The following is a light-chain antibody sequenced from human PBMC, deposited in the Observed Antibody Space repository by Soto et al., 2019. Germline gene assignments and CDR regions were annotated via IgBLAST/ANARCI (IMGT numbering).Light chain of an antibody. J-gene: IGKJ1*01. CDR1: QSVTSN. CDR3: QQYGSSPRT. CDR2: DAS. Sequence: EIVMTQSPATLSVSPGDRATLSCRASQSVTSNLAWYQQKPGQAPRLLIHDASSRATGISDRFTGSGSGTDFTLTITTLEPEDFAVYYCQQYGSSPRTFGLGTKVDIK. V-gene: IGKV3-20*01.